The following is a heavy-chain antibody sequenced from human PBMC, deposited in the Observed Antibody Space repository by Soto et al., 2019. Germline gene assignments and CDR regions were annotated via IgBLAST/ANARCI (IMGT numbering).Heavy chain of an antibody. CDR1: GFSLSSTRMA. CDR3: AHIVVAGLGYYFDY. J-gene: IGHJ4*02. Sequence: QITLKESGPTLVKPTQTLTLTCTFSGFSLSSTRMAVGWIRQPPGKALEWPALIYWDDDKRYSPFLKSRLTITKDTPKNQVVLTMSNMDPVDTARYYCAHIVVAGLGYYFDYWGQGTLVTVSS. V-gene: IGHV2-5*02. D-gene: IGHD6-19*01. CDR2: IYWDDDK.